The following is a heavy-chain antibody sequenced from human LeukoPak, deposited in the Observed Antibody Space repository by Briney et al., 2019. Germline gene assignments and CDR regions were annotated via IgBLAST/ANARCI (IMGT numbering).Heavy chain of an antibody. V-gene: IGHV4-30-2*05. Sequence: SETLSLTCDVSGDSISSGGYCWTWIRQLPGKGLEWIGYIYHGGTTYYNPSLKSRVTISVDTSKNQFSLNLSSVTAADTAVFYCARGHDYFDYWGQGTLVTVSS. CDR2: IYHGGTT. CDR1: GDSISSGGYC. J-gene: IGHJ4*02. CDR3: ARGHDYFDY.